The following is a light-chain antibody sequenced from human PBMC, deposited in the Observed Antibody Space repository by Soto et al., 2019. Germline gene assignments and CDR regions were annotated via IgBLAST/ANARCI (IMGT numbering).Light chain of an antibody. J-gene: IGKJ1*01. CDR1: QSVSSSY. V-gene: IGKV3-15*01. Sequence: EIVLTQSPDTLSLSPGERATLSCRAIQSVSSSYLAWYQQKPGQAPRLLIHGASTRATGIPARFSGSGSGTEFTLTISSLQSEDFAVYYCQQYNNWPPWTFGQGTKVDIK. CDR2: GAS. CDR3: QQYNNWPPWT.